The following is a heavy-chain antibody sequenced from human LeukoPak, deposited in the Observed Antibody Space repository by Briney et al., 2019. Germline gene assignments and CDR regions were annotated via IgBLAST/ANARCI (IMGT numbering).Heavy chain of an antibody. J-gene: IGHJ5*02. Sequence: ASVKVSCKASGYTFTSYDINWVRQATGQGLEWMGWINPNSGGTNYAQKFQGRVTMTRDTSISTAYMELSRLRSDDTAVYYCARSKGYCSSTSCYSGRNWFDPWGQGTLVTVSS. CDR2: INPNSGGT. CDR3: ARSKGYCSSTSCYSGRNWFDP. CDR1: GYTFTSYD. D-gene: IGHD2-2*02. V-gene: IGHV1-2*02.